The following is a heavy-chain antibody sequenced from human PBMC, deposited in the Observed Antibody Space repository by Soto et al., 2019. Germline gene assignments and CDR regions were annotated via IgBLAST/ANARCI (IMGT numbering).Heavy chain of an antibody. CDR2: IKQDGGEK. J-gene: IGHJ3*02. V-gene: IGHV3-7*03. CDR3: ARGTGIQAAFGI. CDR1: GFTFSSYL. Sequence: GGSLRLSCAVSGFTFSSYLMSWVRQAPGKGLEWVANIKQDGGEKNYVDSVKGRFTIASDNAKNSVYLQMNSLRVEDTAVYYCARGTGIQAAFGIWGQGTMVTVSS.